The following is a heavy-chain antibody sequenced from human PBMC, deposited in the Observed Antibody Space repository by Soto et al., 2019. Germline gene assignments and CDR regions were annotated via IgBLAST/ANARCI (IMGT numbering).Heavy chain of an antibody. D-gene: IGHD6-13*01. CDR1: GGSISSGGYY. V-gene: IGHV4-31*03. CDR3: ARAAHYSSPFRWFDP. CDR2: IYYSGST. J-gene: IGHJ5*02. Sequence: SETLSLTCTVSGGSISSGGYYWSWIRHHPGKGLEWIGYIYYSGSTYYNPSLKSRVTISVDTSKNQFSLKLSSVTAADTAVYYCARAAHYSSPFRWFDPWGQGTLVTVSS.